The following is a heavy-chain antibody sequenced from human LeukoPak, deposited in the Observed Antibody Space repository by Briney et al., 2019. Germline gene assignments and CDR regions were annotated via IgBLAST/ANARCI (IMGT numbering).Heavy chain of an antibody. J-gene: IGHJ6*03. CDR1: GFTFSSYG. V-gene: IGHV3-30*02. D-gene: IGHD5-24*01. CDR3: AKDGSGKAWLQWPYYYYMDV. CDR2: IRYDGSNK. Sequence: PGGSLRLSCAASGFTFSSYGMHWVRQAPGEGLEWVAFIRYDGSNKYYADSVKGRFTISRDNSKNTLYLQLNSLRAEDTAVYYCAKDGSGKAWLQWPYYYYMDVWGKGTTVTTSS.